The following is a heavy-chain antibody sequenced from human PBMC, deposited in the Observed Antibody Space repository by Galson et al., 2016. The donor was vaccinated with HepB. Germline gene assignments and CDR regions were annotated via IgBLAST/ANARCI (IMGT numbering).Heavy chain of an antibody. CDR3: AKNDILAGYSAFDY. CDR2: VSYDGRNK. Sequence: SLRLSCAASGFAFSNYAMHWVRQAPGKGLEWVAVVSYDGRNKYYADSVKGRFTISRDNSKNTVYLQMNRLRVEDTAVYYCAKNDILAGYSAFDYWGRGSLVTVSS. D-gene: IGHD3-9*01. V-gene: IGHV3-30*18. CDR1: GFAFSNYA. J-gene: IGHJ4*02.